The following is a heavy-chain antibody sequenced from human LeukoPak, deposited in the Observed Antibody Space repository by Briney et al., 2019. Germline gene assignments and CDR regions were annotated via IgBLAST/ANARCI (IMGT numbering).Heavy chain of an antibody. CDR2: ISWNSGSI. V-gene: IGHV3-9*01. D-gene: IGHD4-17*01. J-gene: IGHJ4*02. CDR1: GFTFDDYA. CDR3: AKDKGAYGDYVFDY. Sequence: GGALRLSCAASGFTFDDYAMHWGGHAPGKGGERGSGISWNSGSIAYADSVKGRFTISRDNAKNSLYLQMNTLRAEDTAFYYCAKDKGAYGDYVFDYWCQGTLVTVSS.